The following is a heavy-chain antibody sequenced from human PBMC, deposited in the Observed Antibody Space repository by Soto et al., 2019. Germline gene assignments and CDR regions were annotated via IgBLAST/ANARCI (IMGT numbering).Heavy chain of an antibody. V-gene: IGHV4-59*01. J-gene: IGHJ4*02. D-gene: IGHD2-2*01. CDR3: ARGVRSSTPRY. CDR1: GGSISPYY. CDR2: ISYSGNP. Sequence: PSETLSLTCTVSGGSISPYYWRWIRQSPGKGLEWIGYISYSGNPYDSPSLKSRVIMSLDTSRNQITLKVASATAADTAVYFCARGVRSSTPRYWGRGTLVTGSS.